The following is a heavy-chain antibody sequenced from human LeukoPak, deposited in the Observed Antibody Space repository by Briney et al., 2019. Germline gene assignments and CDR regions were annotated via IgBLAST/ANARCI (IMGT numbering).Heavy chain of an antibody. CDR1: GFTFSAHH. CDR2: ITASGATT. Sequence: GGSLRLSCATSGFTFSAHHMNWVRQAPGKGLEWVSGITASGATTYYADSVKGRFTISRDSSQSTLYLQMNSLRAEDTAVYYCARAEAAGDNRGGYYYFYMDVWGKGTTVAVSS. V-gene: IGHV3-23*01. CDR3: ARAEAAGDNRGGYYYFYMDV. D-gene: IGHD6-25*01. J-gene: IGHJ6*03.